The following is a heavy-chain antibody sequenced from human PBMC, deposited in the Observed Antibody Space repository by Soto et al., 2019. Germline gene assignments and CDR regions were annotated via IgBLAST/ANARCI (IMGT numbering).Heavy chain of an antibody. CDR3: ARVDDYVWGSYPPPDY. J-gene: IGHJ4*02. Sequence: ASVKVSCKASGYTFTSYDINWVRQATGQGLEWMGWMNPNSGNTGYAQKFQGRVTMTRNTSISTAYMGLSSLRSEDTAVYYCARVDDYVWGSYPPPDYWGQGTLVTVS. V-gene: IGHV1-8*01. CDR1: GYTFTSYD. D-gene: IGHD3-16*02. CDR2: MNPNSGNT.